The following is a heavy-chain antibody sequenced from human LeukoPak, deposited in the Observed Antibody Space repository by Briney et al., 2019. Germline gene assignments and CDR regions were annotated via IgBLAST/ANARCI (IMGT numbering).Heavy chain of an antibody. Sequence: SETLSLTCTVSGGSISSYYWSWIRQPPGKGLEWIGYIYYSGSTNHNPSLKSRVTISVDTSKNQFSLKLSSVTAADTAVYYCATTSGGSGDDAFDIWGQGTMVTVSS. CDR2: IYYSGST. D-gene: IGHD2-15*01. CDR3: ATTSGGSGDDAFDI. V-gene: IGHV4-59*01. CDR1: GGSISSYY. J-gene: IGHJ3*02.